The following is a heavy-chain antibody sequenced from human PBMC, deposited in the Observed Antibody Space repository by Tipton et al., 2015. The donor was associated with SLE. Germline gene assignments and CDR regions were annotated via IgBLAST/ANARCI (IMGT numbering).Heavy chain of an antibody. V-gene: IGHV4-39*01. CDR2: IYYSGST. CDR3: ASLVGGDQFDY. J-gene: IGHJ4*02. CDR1: GGSISSSSYY. D-gene: IGHD2-21*02. Sequence: GLVKPSETLSLTCTVSGGSISSSSYYWGWIRQSPGKGLEWIGNIYYSGSTYYNPSLRSRVTISVDTSKNQFSLKLSSVTDADTAVYYCASLVGGDQFDYWGQGTLVTVSS.